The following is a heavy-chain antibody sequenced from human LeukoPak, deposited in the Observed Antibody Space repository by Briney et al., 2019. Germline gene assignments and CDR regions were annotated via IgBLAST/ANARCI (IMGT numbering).Heavy chain of an antibody. J-gene: IGHJ4*02. Sequence: GGPLRLSCAASGFTLSSDWMSWVRQAPGMGLEWVANINEDGSKKFYVASVKGRFTISGDNAKNPLYLQMNSLRAEDTAVYYCSRENMVGSTWGDFDYWGQGTLVTVSS. CDR2: INEDGSKK. V-gene: IGHV3-7*01. D-gene: IGHD1-26*01. CDR1: GFTLSSDW. CDR3: SRENMVGSTWGDFDY.